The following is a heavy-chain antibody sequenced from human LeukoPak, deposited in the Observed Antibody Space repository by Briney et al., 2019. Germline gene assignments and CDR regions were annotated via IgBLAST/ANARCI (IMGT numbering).Heavy chain of an antibody. CDR2: IYYSGST. J-gene: IGHJ6*03. Sequence: SETLSLTCTVSGGSISSYYWSWIRQPPGKGLEWIGYIYYSGSTNYNPSLKSRVTISVDTSKNQFSLKLSSVTAADTAVYYCAAISYYYYMDVWGKGTTVTVSS. D-gene: IGHD2/OR15-2a*01. CDR1: GGSISSYY. V-gene: IGHV4-59*12. CDR3: AAISYYYYMDV.